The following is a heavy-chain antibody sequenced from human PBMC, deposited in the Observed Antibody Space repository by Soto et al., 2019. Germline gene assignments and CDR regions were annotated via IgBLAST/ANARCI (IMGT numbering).Heavy chain of an antibody. D-gene: IGHD3-10*01. CDR1: GYTFTSYY. CDR3: ARDHSGGDYVNY. CDR2: INPSGGST. Sequence: QVQLVQSGAEVKKPGASVKVSCKASGYTFTSYYMHWVRQAPGQGLEWMGIINPSGGSTSYAQKFQGRVTMTRDTSTSTVYMELSSLTSEDTAVYYCARDHSGGDYVNYWGQGTLVTVSS. V-gene: IGHV1-46*01. J-gene: IGHJ4*02.